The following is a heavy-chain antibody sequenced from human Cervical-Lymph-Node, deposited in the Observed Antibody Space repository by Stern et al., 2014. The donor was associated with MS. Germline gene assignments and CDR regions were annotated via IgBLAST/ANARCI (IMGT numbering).Heavy chain of an antibody. J-gene: IGHJ4*02. D-gene: IGHD1-14*01. CDR1: GFTFSSYI. Sequence: MQLVESGGGLVQPGGSLRLSCAASGFTFSSYIMNWVRQAPGKGLEWISYMSSSSSNIYYADSEKGRFTITRDNAKNSLYLQMNRLRAEDTAVYYCAREGIGFDYGGQGTRVTVSS. V-gene: IGHV3-48*01. CDR3: AREGIGFDY. CDR2: MSSSSSNI.